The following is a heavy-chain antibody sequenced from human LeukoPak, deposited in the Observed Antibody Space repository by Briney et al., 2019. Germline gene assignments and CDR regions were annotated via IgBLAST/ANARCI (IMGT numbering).Heavy chain of an antibody. V-gene: IGHV4-39*07. Sequence: PSETLSLTCTVCGGSISSNSHYWGWIRQPPGTGLEWIANIFHNGNTAYNPSLKRRVTISIDTSQNQLSLTLSSVTAADTAVYYCARVGWGNVAAYPNWLDPRGQGTVVTVSS. CDR1: GGSISSNSHY. CDR2: IFHNGNT. CDR3: ARVGWGNVAAYPNWLDP. D-gene: IGHD3-16*01. J-gene: IGHJ5*02.